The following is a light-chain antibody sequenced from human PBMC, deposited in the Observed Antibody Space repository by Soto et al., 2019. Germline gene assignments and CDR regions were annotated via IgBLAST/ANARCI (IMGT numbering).Light chain of an antibody. CDR2: AAS. Sequence: GDRVTITFRASQSISSWLAWYXQXPXXXPXXLIYAASNLQSGVPSRFGGSGSGTDFTLTINSLQPEDFATYYCQQSYKTPTFGGGTKVDIK. J-gene: IGKJ4*01. V-gene: IGKV1-39*01. CDR3: QQSYKTPT. CDR1: QSISSW.